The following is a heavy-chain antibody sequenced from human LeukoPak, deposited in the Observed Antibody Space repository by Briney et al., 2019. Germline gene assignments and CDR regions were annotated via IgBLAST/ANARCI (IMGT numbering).Heavy chain of an antibody. J-gene: IGHJ4*02. CDR1: GFTFSSYE. Sequence: PGGSLRLSCAASGFTFSSYEMNWVRQAPGKGLEWVSYISSSGSSIYYADPVKGRFTISSDNAKNSLYLQMNSLRAEDTAVYYCARENRYCTGGSCYYQWDYWGQGTLVTVSS. CDR2: ISSSGSSI. D-gene: IGHD2-15*01. CDR3: ARENRYCTGGSCYYQWDY. V-gene: IGHV3-48*03.